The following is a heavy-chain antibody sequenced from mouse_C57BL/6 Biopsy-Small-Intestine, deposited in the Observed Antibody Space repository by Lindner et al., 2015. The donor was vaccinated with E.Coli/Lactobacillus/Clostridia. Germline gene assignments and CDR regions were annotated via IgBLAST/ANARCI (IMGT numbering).Heavy chain of an antibody. V-gene: IGHV1-85*01. Sequence: VQLQESGPELVKPGTSVKLSCKASGYTFTNYDINWVKQRPGQGLEWIGWIYPRDGNTKYNEKFKDKATLTVDTSSKTASMELHGLTSEDPAVYFCARSGLLRSFDYWGQGTALIVSS. CDR3: ARSGLLRSFDY. J-gene: IGHJ2*01. CDR1: GYTFTNYD. D-gene: IGHD1-1*01. CDR2: IYPRDGNT.